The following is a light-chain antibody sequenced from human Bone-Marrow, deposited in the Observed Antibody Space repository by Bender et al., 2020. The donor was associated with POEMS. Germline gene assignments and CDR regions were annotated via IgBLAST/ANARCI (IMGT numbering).Light chain of an antibody. CDR2: EVS. CDR1: SNDVGSYNV. CDR3: SSYTSSSTWV. V-gene: IGLV2-14*02. Sequence: QSALTQPASVSGSPGQSITISCTGTSNDVGSYNVVSWYQQRPGKAPKLIIYEVSKRPSGVSTRFSGSKSGNTASLTISGLQAEDEGDYYCSSYTSSSTWVFGGGTKLTVL. J-gene: IGLJ3*02.